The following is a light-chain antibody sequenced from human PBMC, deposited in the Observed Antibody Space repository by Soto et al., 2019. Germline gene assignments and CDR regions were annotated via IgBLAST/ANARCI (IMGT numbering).Light chain of an antibody. V-gene: IGLV2-14*01. Sequence: QSALTQPASVSGSPGQSITISCTGTSSDVGGYNYVSWYQQHPGKAPKLMIYEVSSRPSGVSNRFSGSKSGNTASLTISGLQAEDEADYYCSSYTSTRTLYVFGRGTKVTVL. CDR1: SSDVGGYNY. CDR3: SSYTSTRTLYV. J-gene: IGLJ1*01. CDR2: EVS.